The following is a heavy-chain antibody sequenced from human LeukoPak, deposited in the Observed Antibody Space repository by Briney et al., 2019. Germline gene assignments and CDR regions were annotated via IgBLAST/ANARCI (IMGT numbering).Heavy chain of an antibody. V-gene: IGHV5-10-1*01. J-gene: IGHJ4*02. CDR3: ARTRDIPVDDY. Sequence: PGESLKIFCKGSGYSFTTYWISWVRQMPGEGLGWMGRIDSTDSETNYSPAFQGHVTISADKSISTAYLQWSSLTASDAAMYYCARTRDIPVDDYWGQGTLITVS. D-gene: IGHD6-19*01. CDR2: IDSTDSET. CDR1: GYSFTTYW.